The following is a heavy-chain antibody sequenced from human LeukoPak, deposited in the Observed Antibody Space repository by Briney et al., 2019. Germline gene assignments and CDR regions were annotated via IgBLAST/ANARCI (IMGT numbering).Heavy chain of an antibody. D-gene: IGHD1-26*01. CDR2: IKQDGSEK. Sequence: GGSLRLSCAASGFTFRTYWMSWVRQAPGKGLHWVANIKQDGSEKYYVDSVKGRFTISRDNAKNSLYLQMNSLRAEDTGVYYCARPQSGEGAIDYWGQGTLVTVSS. CDR3: ARPQSGEGAIDY. V-gene: IGHV3-7*01. CDR1: GFTFRTYW. J-gene: IGHJ4*02.